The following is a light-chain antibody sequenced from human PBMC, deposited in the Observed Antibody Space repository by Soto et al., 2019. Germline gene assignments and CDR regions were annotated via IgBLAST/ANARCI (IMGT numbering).Light chain of an antibody. J-gene: IGKJ4*01. Sequence: EIVLTQSPGTLSLSPGERATLSCRASQSVTSSYLAWYQQKPGQAPRLLIYGASSRATGIPDRFSASGSGTDFTLTISRLEPEDFAVYYCQQYDISPVTFGGGTKVEIK. V-gene: IGKV3-20*01. CDR1: QSVTSSY. CDR2: GAS. CDR3: QQYDISPVT.